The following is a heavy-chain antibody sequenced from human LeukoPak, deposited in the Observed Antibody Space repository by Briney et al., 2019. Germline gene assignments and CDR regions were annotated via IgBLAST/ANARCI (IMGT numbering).Heavy chain of an antibody. D-gene: IGHD2-2*02. J-gene: IGHJ4*02. CDR2: IIPILGIA. Sequence: ASVKVSCKASGGTFSRYTISWVRQAPGQGLEWMGKIIPILGIANYAQKFQGRVTITADKSTSTAYMELSSLRSEDTAVYYCARALSDTSGVDYWGQGTLVTVSS. V-gene: IGHV1-69*02. CDR1: GGTFSRYT. CDR3: ARALSDTSGVDY.